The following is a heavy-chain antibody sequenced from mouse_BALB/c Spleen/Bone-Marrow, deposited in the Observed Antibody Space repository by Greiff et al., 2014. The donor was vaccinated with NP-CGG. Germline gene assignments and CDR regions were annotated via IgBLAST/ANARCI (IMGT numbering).Heavy chain of an antibody. V-gene: IGHV3-5*02. J-gene: IGHJ2*01. CDR3: ARYGNYFDY. CDR2: IYYSGTI. Sequence: EVHLVESGPGLVKPSQTVSLTCTVTGISITTGNYRWSWIRHFPGNKLEWIGYIYYSGTITYNPSLTSRTTITRDTSKNQFFLEMNSLTAEDTATYYCARYGNYFDYWGQGTTLTVSS. CDR1: GISITTGNYR. D-gene: IGHD2-1*01.